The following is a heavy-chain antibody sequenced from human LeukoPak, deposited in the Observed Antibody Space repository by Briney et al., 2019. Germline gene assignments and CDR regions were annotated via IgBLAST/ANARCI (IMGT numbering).Heavy chain of an antibody. CDR3: ARVLYYYDSSGYYSLAAFDI. D-gene: IGHD3-22*01. J-gene: IGHJ3*02. CDR2: IYHSGST. V-gene: IGHV4-4*02. Sequence: SETLSLTCAVSGGSISSSNWWSWVRQPPGKGLEWIGEIYHSGSTNYNPSLKSRVTISVDKSKNQFSLKLSSVTAADTAVYYCARVLYYYDSSGYYSLAAFDIWGQGTMVTVSS. CDR1: GGSISSSNW.